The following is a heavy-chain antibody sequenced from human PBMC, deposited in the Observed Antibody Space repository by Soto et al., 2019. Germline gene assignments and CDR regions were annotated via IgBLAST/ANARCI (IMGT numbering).Heavy chain of an antibody. CDR1: GVSITSGGHY. Sequence: PSETLSLTCTVSGVSITSGGHYWVWIRHYPGKGLEWIGHIYDSGNMYFYNPSLKSRVTISADTSRNRFSLSLSSLTAADTAVYYCARVDHRGYFSVLTDFWGQGILVTVSS. V-gene: IGHV4-31*03. J-gene: IGHJ4*02. CDR3: ARVDHRGYFSVLTDF. CDR2: IYDSGNMY. D-gene: IGHD3-10*02.